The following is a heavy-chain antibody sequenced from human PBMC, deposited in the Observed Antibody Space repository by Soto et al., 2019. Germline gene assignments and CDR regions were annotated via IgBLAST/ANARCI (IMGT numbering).Heavy chain of an antibody. J-gene: IGHJ6*02. Sequence: GSLIISWAVSEITFSIIYMTWVRQAPVKGLEWVSVIYSEGTTYYADSVKGRFTISRDNSNNTLSLQMNSLRAEDTAVYYCARGPGRPPLRNYGMDVWGQGTTVTVSS. CDR2: IYSEGTT. CDR1: EITFSIIY. CDR3: ARGPGRPPLRNYGMDV. V-gene: IGHV3-53*01.